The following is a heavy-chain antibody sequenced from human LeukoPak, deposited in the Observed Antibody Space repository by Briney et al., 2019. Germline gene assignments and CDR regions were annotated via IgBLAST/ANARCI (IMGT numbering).Heavy chain of an antibody. D-gene: IGHD6-13*01. CDR3: ARAGPYSSSWSPFDY. CDR1: GGSMSRSTYY. CDR2: IYYSGST. Sequence: SETLSLTCTVSGGSMSRSTYYWGWIRQPPGKGLEWIGSIYYSGSTYYNVSLKSRVTISVDTSKNQFSLKLSSVTAADTAVYYCARAGPYSSSWSPFDYWGQGTLVTVSS. V-gene: IGHV4-39*01. J-gene: IGHJ4*02.